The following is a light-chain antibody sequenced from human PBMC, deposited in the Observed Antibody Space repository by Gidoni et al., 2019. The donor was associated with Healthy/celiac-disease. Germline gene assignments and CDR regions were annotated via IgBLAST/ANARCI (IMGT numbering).Light chain of an antibody. CDR2: WAS. J-gene: IGKJ3*01. CDR1: QSVLYSSNNKNY. V-gene: IGKV4-1*01. Sequence: DIVMTQSPDSLAVSLGERATIHCKSSQSVLYSSNNKNYLACYQQKPGQPPKLLIYWASTRESGVPDRFSGSGSGTDFTLTISSLQAEDVAVYYCQQYYSTPPTFGPGTKVDI. CDR3: QQYYSTPPT.